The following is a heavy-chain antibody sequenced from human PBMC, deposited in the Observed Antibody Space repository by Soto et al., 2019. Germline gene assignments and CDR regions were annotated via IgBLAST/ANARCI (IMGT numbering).Heavy chain of an antibody. V-gene: IGHV2-5*02. CDR2: IYWDDDK. CDR1: GFSLTTTGVG. D-gene: IGHD3-22*01. J-gene: IGHJ4*02. Sequence: QITLKESGPTLVIPTQTLTLTCTFSGFSLTTTGVGVAWIRQPPGKALEWLALIYWDDDKRYSPSLKSRLTITKDTSRNQVVLTMTNMDPVDTATYYCTHRPSYRSGYDYWGQGTLVTVSP. CDR3: THRPSYRSGYDY.